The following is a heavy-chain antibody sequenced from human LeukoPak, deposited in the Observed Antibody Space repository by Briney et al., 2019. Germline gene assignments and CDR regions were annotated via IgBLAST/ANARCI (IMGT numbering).Heavy chain of an antibody. CDR2: IIPIFGTA. D-gene: IGHD2-21*01. CDR3: AGVVYCGGDCYPDYYYYYMDV. CDR1: GGTFSSYA. J-gene: IGHJ6*03. Sequence: SVKPSCKASGGTFSSYAISCVRRSPGQGREWWGGIIPIFGTANYAQKFQGRVTFTADESTSTAYMQLSSLRCEHQTRYCCAGVVYCGGDCYPDYYYYYMDVWGKGTTVTVSS. V-gene: IGHV1-69*13.